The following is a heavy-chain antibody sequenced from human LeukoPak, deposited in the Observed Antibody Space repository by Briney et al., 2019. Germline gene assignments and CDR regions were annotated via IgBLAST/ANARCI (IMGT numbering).Heavy chain of an antibody. Sequence: GGSLRLSCAASGFTFSNYWMNWVRQAPGKGLEWVANIKEDGSEINYVGSMKGRLTISRDNAKKSLYLQMNSLRVEDTAVYYCARGGFWHAFDIWGQGTTVTVSS. CDR1: GFTFSNYW. J-gene: IGHJ3*02. CDR3: ARGGFWHAFDI. D-gene: IGHD2-2*03. V-gene: IGHV3-7*01. CDR2: IKEDGSEI.